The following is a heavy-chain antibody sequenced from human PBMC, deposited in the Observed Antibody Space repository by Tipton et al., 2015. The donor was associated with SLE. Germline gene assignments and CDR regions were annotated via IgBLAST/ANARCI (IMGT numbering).Heavy chain of an antibody. Sequence: TLSLTCTVSGGSISSGGYYWSWIRQHPGKGLEWIGYIYYSGSTYYNPSLKSRVTISVDTSKNQFSLKLSSVTAADTAVYYCARAGTGTAWGTFDIWGPGTMVTVSS. V-gene: IGHV4-31*03. CDR2: IYYSGST. CDR3: ARAGTGTAWGTFDI. D-gene: IGHD1-14*01. CDR1: GGSISSGGYY. J-gene: IGHJ3*02.